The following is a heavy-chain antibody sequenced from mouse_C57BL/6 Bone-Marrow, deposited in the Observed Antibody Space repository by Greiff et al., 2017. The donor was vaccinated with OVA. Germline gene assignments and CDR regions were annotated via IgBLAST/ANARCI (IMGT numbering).Heavy chain of an antibody. CDR3: TRGYYFDY. J-gene: IGHJ2*01. CDR1: GYTFTSYT. Sequence: QVQLQQSGAELAKPGASVKMSCTASGYTFTSYTIHWVKQRPGQGLEWIGYIDPTNDYTNYNQKFKGKATLTADKSSSTAYLQLSSLTSEASADYYCTRGYYFDYWGQGTTLTVSS. CDR2: IDPTNDYT. V-gene: IGHV1-4*01.